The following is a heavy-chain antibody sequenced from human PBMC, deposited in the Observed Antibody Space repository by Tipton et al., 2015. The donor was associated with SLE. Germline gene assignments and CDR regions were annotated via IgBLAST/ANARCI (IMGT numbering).Heavy chain of an antibody. CDR1: GGSISSSPYY. V-gene: IGHV4-39*07. CDR3: ARATDWNLSPDV. J-gene: IGHJ6*04. CDR2: IYYSGST. D-gene: IGHD1-7*01. Sequence: TLSLTCSVSGGSISSSPYYWGWIRQPPGKGLEWIASIYYSGSTYYNPSLKSRVTISVDTSKNQFSLKLSSVTAADTAVYYCARATDWNLSPDVWGKGTTVTVSS.